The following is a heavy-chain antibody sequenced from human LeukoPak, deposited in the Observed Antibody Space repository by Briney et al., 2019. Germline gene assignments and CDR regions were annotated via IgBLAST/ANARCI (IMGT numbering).Heavy chain of an antibody. CDR1: VYTLTSYG. Sequence: ASVNVSCKASVYTLTSYGIRCVRQAPARGREWMGWISADNGKTNYAQKLQGRVTMTTHTSTTTAYMELRSLRSDDTAVYYCARRGYPVYYYYMDVWGKGTTVTISS. J-gene: IGHJ6*03. V-gene: IGHV1-18*01. D-gene: IGHD5-12*01. CDR2: ISADNGKT. CDR3: ARRGYPVYYYYMDV.